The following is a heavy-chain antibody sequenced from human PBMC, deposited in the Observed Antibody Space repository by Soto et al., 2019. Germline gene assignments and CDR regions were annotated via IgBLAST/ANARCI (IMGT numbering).Heavy chain of an antibody. CDR1: GETFTGYA. D-gene: IGHD6-19*01. CDR2: IKAGNGNT. V-gene: IGHV1-3*05. Sequence: QVQLVQSGAEEKKPGASVKVSCKASGETFTGYALHWVARAPGQRSEWMGWIKAGNGNTKYSQKFQGRVTITRDTSASTAYMELSSLRSEDTAVYYCSRAVAVPADFDYWGQGTLVTVSS. J-gene: IGHJ4*02. CDR3: SRAVAVPADFDY.